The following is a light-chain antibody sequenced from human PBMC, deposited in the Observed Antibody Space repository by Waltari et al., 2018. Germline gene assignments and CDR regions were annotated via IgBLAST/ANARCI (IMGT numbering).Light chain of an antibody. J-gene: IGKJ3*01. CDR3: QQRSNVLFA. CDR2: DAS. Sequence: EIVLTQSPGTLSLSPGERATLSCRASQSVSSSYLAWYQQKPGQAPRLLIYDASNRATGIPARFSGSGSGTDFTLTISSLEPEDFAVYYCQQRSNVLFAFGPGTKVDFK. V-gene: IGKV3D-20*02. CDR1: QSVSSSY.